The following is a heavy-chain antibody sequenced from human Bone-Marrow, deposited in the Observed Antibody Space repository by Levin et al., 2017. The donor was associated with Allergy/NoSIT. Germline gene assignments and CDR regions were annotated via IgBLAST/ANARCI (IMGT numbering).Heavy chain of an antibody. CDR3: ASGTRSYYFDY. Sequence: RSSETLSLTCTVSADSIDGYYWSWIRQAPGKGLEWIGYIFSSGSTYSNPSLQSRVTILIDTSKKHISLSLSSVTAADTAVYFCASGTRSYYFDYWSQGSLVTVSS. D-gene: IGHD2-2*01. CDR2: IFSSGST. J-gene: IGHJ4*02. V-gene: IGHV4-59*01. CDR1: ADSIDGYY.